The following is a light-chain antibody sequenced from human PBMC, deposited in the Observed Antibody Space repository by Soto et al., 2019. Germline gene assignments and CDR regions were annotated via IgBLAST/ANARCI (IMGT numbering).Light chain of an antibody. Sequence: EIVLTQSPGTLSLSPGERAXXXXXXSQSVSSSSLAWYQQKPGQAXRLLIYXXXXIXXGXPDRFTGSGSGTDFTLTISRLEPEDFAVYYCQQYGSSXRTFGQGTKVDIK. J-gene: IGKJ1*01. V-gene: IGKV3-20*01. CDR1: QSVSSSS. CDR3: QQYGSSXRT. CDR2: XXX.